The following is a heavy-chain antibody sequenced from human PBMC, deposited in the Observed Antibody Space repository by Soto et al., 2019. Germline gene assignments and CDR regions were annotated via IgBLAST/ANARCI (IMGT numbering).Heavy chain of an antibody. J-gene: IGHJ5*02. CDR2: IKTKLDGETT. CDR1: RFTFSTAW. D-gene: IGHD1-26*01. CDR3: DQVGAGSRNWFNP. Sequence: GGSLRLSCTGSRFTFSTAWLSWVRQAPGQGLEWVGRIKTKLDGETTAYAAPVKGRFSISRDDSKNTVYLHMNSLTAEDTAVYYCDQVGAGSRNWFNPWGQGTRVTVSS. V-gene: IGHV3-15*01.